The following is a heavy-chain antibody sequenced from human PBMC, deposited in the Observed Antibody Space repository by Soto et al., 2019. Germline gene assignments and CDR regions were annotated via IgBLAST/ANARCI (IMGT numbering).Heavy chain of an antibody. J-gene: IGHJ6*02. CDR2: IDDRGIYM. CDR1: GFSINSGYF. V-gene: IGHV3-21*01. Sequence: PSETLSLTCAVSGFSINSGYFWGWIRQTPEKGLEWVSSIDDRGIYMHYADSVKGRFTVSRDNAANLVYLQMVSLRVEDTAVYYCAREEVDCANMFRYTGLDVWGQGTTVTVSS. D-gene: IGHD3-10*02. CDR3: AREEVDCANMFRYTGLDV.